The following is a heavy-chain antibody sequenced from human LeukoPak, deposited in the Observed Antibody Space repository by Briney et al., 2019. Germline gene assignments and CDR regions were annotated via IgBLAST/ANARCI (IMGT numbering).Heavy chain of an antibody. CDR3: AKDSHPVTMVRGVTYYYYYGMDV. CDR1: GFTFSRYT. D-gene: IGHD3-10*01. V-gene: IGHV3-48*04. CDR2: ISSSGNTK. Sequence: GGSLRLSCAASGFTFSRYTMNWVRQAPGKGLEWVSYISSSGNTKYYADSVRGRFTISRDNAKNSLYLQMNSLRAEDTAVYYCAKDSHPVTMVRGVTYYYYYGMDVWGQGTTVTVSS. J-gene: IGHJ6*02.